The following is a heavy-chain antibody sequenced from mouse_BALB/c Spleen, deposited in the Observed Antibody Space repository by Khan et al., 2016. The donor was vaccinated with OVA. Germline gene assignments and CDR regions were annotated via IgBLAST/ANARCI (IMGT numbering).Heavy chain of an antibody. CDR3: ARCDDFFAS. D-gene: IGHD2-12*01. CDR2: VNPNTDNI. Sequence: VQLQQSGPDLVKPGASVKISCKASGYSFTLYYMSWVKQSHGKSLEWIGRVNPNTDNINYNQEFKGKAILTVDKSSNTAYMELRSLTSEDSAVYFCARCDDFFASWGQGTLVTVSA. V-gene: IGHV1-26*01. J-gene: IGHJ3*01. CDR1: GYSFTLYY.